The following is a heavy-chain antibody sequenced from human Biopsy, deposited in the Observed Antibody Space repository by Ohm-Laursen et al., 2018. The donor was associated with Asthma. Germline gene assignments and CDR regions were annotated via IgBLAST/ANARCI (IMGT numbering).Heavy chain of an antibody. CDR1: GFSFSNFG. J-gene: IGHJ4*02. CDR3: AKELFPGWELRRGPDS. Sequence: SLRLSCAASGFSFSNFGMHWVRQAPGKGLEWVAVISSDGSNEDYADSVKGRFTISRDNSKNTLFLEMNSLRPEDTAVYYCAKELFPGWELRRGPDSWGQGTLVTVSS. CDR2: ISSDGSNE. V-gene: IGHV3-30*18. D-gene: IGHD1-26*01.